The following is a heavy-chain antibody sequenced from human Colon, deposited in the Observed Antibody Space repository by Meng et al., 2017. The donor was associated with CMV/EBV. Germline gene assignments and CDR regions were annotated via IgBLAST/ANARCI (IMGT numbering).Heavy chain of an antibody. CDR3: TKGYSGLDIYAFDV. J-gene: IGHJ3*01. Sequence: FIFSDHYIDWVRQAPGKGLEWVGRAGNKASRYTTEYAASVTGRFTFSRDDSENSMYLQMNSLKSEDTAVYYCTKGYSGLDIYAFDVWGPGTMVTVSS. D-gene: IGHD1-26*01. V-gene: IGHV3-72*01. CDR1: FIFSDHY. CDR2: AGNKASRYTT.